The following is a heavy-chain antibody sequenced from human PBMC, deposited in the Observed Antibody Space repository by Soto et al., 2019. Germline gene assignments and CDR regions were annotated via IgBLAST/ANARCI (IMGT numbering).Heavy chain of an antibody. V-gene: IGHV1-69*12. CDR2: IIPIFGTA. Sequence: QVQLVQSGAEMKKPGSSVKVSCKASGGSFRSYAISWVRQAPGQGLAWMGGIIPIFGTANYAQKFQGRVTITADELTSTVYMELSSLRSDDTAVYYCASSADSSGWYYFEHWGQGALVTVSS. CDR1: GGSFRSYA. J-gene: IGHJ4*02. CDR3: ASSADSSGWYYFEH. D-gene: IGHD6-19*01.